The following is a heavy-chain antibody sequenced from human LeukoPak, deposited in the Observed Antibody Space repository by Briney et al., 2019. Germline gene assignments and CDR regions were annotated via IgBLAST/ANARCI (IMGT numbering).Heavy chain of an antibody. J-gene: IGHJ6*02. CDR3: ARAYCSGGSCYWDYYYYGMDV. D-gene: IGHD2-15*01. V-gene: IGHV3-30*04. CDR2: ISSDGSNK. Sequence: PGGSLRLSCAASGFTFSSYAMHWVRQAPGKGLEWVAVISSDGSNKYYADSVKGRFTISRDNSKNTLYLQMNSLRAEDTAVYYCARAYCSGGSCYWDYYYYGMDVWGQGTSVTVSS. CDR1: GFTFSSYA.